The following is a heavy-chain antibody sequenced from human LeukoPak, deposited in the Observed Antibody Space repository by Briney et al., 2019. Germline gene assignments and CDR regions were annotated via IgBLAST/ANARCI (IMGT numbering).Heavy chain of an antibody. J-gene: IGHJ4*02. CDR3: ARDTAVAGIDY. CDR1: GGSISSYY. Sequence: SETLSLTCTVSGGSISSYYWSWIRQPPGKGLEWIGYIYYNGNTNYNPTLRSRVTISVDTSKNQLSLKLSSVTAADTAVYYCARDTAVAGIDYWGQGTLVTVSS. D-gene: IGHD6-19*01. CDR2: IYYNGNT. V-gene: IGHV4-59*01.